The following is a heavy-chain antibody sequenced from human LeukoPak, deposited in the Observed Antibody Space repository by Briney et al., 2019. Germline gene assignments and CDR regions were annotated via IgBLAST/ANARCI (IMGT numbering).Heavy chain of an antibody. CDR3: ARLFSSGSGWSTEYY. V-gene: IGHV5-51*01. CDR1: GYSFTSYW. CDR2: IYPGDSDT. Sequence: GESLKISCKGSGYSFTSYWIGWGRQMPGKGLEGMGVIYPGDSDTRYSPSFQGQVTISADKSISTAYLQWSSLKASDTAMYYCARLFSSGSGWSTEYYWGQGTLVTVSS. J-gene: IGHJ4*02. D-gene: IGHD6-19*01.